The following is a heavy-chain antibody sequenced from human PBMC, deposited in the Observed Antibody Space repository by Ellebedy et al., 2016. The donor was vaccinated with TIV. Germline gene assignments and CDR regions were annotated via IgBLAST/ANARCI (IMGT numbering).Heavy chain of an antibody. J-gene: IGHJ4*02. CDR1: GSTFITYG. CDR2: IKTSSGDT. Sequence: ASVKVSCKASGSTFITYGISWVRQAPGQGLDWMGWIKTSSGDTDYAQIYQDRLTLTADKSTNTVYMELGNLRCDDTVVYYCARDRSTNDYWGQGTLVTVSS. CDR3: ARDRSTNDY. V-gene: IGHV1-18*04. D-gene: IGHD5/OR15-5a*01.